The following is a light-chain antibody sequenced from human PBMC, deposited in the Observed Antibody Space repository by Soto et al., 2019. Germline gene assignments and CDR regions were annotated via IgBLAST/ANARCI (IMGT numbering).Light chain of an antibody. CDR1: QSISSW. V-gene: IGKV1-5*01. J-gene: IGKJ2*01. Sequence: DIQMTQSPSTLSASVGDRVTITCRASQSISSWLAWYQQKPGKAPKLLIYDASSLESGVPSRFSGSGSGTEFTLAISSLQPDDFATYYCQPYNSYQYTCGQGTKLEIK. CDR2: DAS. CDR3: QPYNSYQYT.